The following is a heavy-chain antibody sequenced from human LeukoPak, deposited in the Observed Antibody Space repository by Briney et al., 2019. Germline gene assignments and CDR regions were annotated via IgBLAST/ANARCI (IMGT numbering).Heavy chain of an antibody. J-gene: IGHJ6*03. CDR2: ISWIRGSI. V-gene: IGHV3-9*01. Sequence: GGSLRLSCAASGFTFDDYAMHWVRQAPGKGLEWVSGISWIRGSIGYADSVKGRFTISRDNAKNSLYLQMNSLRDEDTALYYCANLGSAGCRRITSCSAYMDVWGKGTTVTVSS. D-gene: IGHD2-2*01. CDR3: ANLGSAGCRRITSCSAYMDV. CDR1: GFTFDDYA.